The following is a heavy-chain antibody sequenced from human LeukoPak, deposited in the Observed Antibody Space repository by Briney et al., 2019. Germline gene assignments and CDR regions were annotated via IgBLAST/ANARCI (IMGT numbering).Heavy chain of an antibody. CDR1: GYTFTGYY. D-gene: IGHD3-10*01. V-gene: IGHV1-2*02. CDR3: ARDCLRFGELPLDY. CDR2: INPNSGGT. Sequence: ASVKVSCKASGYTFTGYYMHWVRQAPGQGLEWMGWINPNSGGTNYAQKFQGRVTMTRDTSISTAYMELSRLRSDDTAVYYCARDCLRFGELPLDYWGQGTLVTVSS. J-gene: IGHJ4*02.